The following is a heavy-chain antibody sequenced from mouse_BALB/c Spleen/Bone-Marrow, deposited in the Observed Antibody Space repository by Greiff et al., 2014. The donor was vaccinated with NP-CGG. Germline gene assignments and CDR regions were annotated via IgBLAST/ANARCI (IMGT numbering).Heavy chain of an antibody. CDR1: GYTFTDYI. CDR3: ARRKNVWFAY. V-gene: IGHV1-83*01. Sequence: VQLQQSGPELVKPGASVKMSCKASGYTFTDYIISWGKQRVGKGLEWIGEIYPGTGSTYYNEKFKGKATLTADKSSNIAYMQLSSLTSEDSAVYFCARRKNVWFAYWGQGTLVTVSA. CDR2: IYPGTGST. J-gene: IGHJ3*01.